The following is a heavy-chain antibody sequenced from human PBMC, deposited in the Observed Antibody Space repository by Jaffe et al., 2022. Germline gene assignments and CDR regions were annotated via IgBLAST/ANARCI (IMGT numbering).Heavy chain of an antibody. CDR1: GFTFSSYW. V-gene: IGHV3-74*01. J-gene: IGHJ4*02. D-gene: IGHD3-10*01. CDR3: ARDERYYYGSGKRQLDY. CDR2: INSDGSST. Sequence: EVQLVESGGGLVQPGGSLRLSCAASGFTFSSYWMHWVRQAPGKGLVWVSRINSDGSSTSYADSVKGRFTISRDNAKNTLYLQMNSLRAEDTAVYYCARDERYYYGSGKRQLDYWGQGTLVTVSS.